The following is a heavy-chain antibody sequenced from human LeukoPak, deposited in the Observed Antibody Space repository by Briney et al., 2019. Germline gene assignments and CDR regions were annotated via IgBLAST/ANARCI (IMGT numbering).Heavy chain of an antibody. V-gene: IGHV3-30*03. Sequence: GGSLRLSCAASGFTFSSYSMNWVRQAPGKGLEWVAVISYDGSNKYYADSVKGRFTISRDNSKNTLYLQMNSLRAEDTAVYYCARGHEDIVVVPAASDAFDIWGQGTMVTVSS. CDR2: ISYDGSNK. CDR3: ARGHEDIVVVPAASDAFDI. CDR1: GFTFSSYS. D-gene: IGHD2-2*01. J-gene: IGHJ3*02.